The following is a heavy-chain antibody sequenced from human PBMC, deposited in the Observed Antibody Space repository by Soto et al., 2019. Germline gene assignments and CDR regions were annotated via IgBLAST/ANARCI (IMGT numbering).Heavy chain of an antibody. CDR2: IYHSGST. CDR3: ARSRSGFLNWFDP. D-gene: IGHD3-22*01. V-gene: IGHV4-30-2*01. J-gene: IGHJ5*02. Sequence: PSETLSLTCAVSGGSISSGGYSWSWIRQPPGKGLEWIGYIYHSGSTYYNPSLKSRVTISVDRSKNQFSLKLSSVTAADTAVYYCARSRSGFLNWFDPWGQGTLVTVSS. CDR1: GGSISSGGYS.